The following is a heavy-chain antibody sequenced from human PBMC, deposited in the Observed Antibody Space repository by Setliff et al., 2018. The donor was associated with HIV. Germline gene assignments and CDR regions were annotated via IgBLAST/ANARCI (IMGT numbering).Heavy chain of an antibody. D-gene: IGHD6-19*01. Sequence: ASVKVSCKASGYTFTSHHLHWLRQAPGQGLEWMGIIDASGGGTNYAQKFQGRVTMTRDTSTNTVYMEVTSLTSEDTAVYYCARVAVAGLGNFQYWGQGTLVTVSS. CDR3: ARVAVAGLGNFQY. CDR2: IDASGGGT. CDR1: GYTFTSHH. V-gene: IGHV1-46*01. J-gene: IGHJ1*01.